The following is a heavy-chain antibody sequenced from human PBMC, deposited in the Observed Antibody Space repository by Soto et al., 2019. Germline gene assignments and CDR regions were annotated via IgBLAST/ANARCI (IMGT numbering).Heavy chain of an antibody. CDR2: ISGSGGST. D-gene: IGHD2-15*01. V-gene: IGHV3-23*01. CDR1: GFTFSSYA. J-gene: IGHJ6*02. Sequence: EVQLLESGGGLVQPGGSLRLSCAASGFTFSSYAMSWVRQAPGKGLEWVSAISGSGGSTYYADSVKGRFTISRDNSKNPRYLQRNSLRAEDTAVYYCAKVGGYCSGGSCFSGGMDVWGQGTTVTVSS. CDR3: AKVGGYCSGGSCFSGGMDV.